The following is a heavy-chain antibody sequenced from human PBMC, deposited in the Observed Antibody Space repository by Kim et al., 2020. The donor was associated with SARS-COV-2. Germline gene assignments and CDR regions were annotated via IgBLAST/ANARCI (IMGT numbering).Heavy chain of an antibody. V-gene: IGHV3-64D*09. Sequence: GGSLRLSCSASGFTFSSYAMHWVRQAPGKGLEYVSAISSNGGSTYYADSVKGRFTISRDNSKNTLYLQMSSLRAEDTAVYYCVKGWGQWLVPPGHFDYWGQGTLVTVSS. D-gene: IGHD6-19*01. J-gene: IGHJ4*02. CDR2: ISSNGGST. CDR1: GFTFSSYA. CDR3: VKGWGQWLVPPGHFDY.